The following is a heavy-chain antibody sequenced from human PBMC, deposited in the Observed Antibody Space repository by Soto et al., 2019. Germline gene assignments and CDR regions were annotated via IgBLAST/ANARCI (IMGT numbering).Heavy chain of an antibody. D-gene: IGHD3-9*01. CDR1: GFTFSSYS. CDR2: ISSSSSYI. J-gene: IGHJ4*02. Sequence: PGGSLRLSCAASGFTFSSYSMNWVRQAPGKGLEWVSSISSSSSYIYYADSVKGRFTISRDNAKNSLYLQMNSLRAEDTAVYYCARGPIANYDILTGYYFDYWGQGTLVTVSS. V-gene: IGHV3-21*01. CDR3: ARGPIANYDILTGYYFDY.